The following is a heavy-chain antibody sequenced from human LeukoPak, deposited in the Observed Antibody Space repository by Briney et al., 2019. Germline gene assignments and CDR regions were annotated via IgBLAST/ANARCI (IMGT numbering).Heavy chain of an antibody. V-gene: IGHV4-30-4*08. CDR1: GGSISSGDYY. Sequence: SQTLSLTCTVSGGSISSGDYYWSWIRQPPGKGLEWIGYIYYSGSTNYNPSLKSRVTISVDTSKNQFSLKLSSVTAADTAVYYCARGLVVPAATSAYFDYWGQGTLVTVSS. J-gene: IGHJ4*02. CDR3: ARGLVVPAATSAYFDY. CDR2: IYYSGST. D-gene: IGHD2-2*01.